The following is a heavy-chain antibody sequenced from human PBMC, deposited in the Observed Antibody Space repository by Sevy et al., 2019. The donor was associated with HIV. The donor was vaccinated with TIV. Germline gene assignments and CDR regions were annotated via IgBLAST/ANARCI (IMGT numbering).Heavy chain of an antibody. Sequence: GGSLRLSCAASGFTFSSYGMHWVRQAPGKGLEWVAVISYDGSNKYYVDSVKGRFTISRDNSKNTLYLQMNSLRAEDTAVYYCAKELRGSGYLFDYWGQGTLVTVSS. CDR2: ISYDGSNK. CDR3: AKELRGSGYLFDY. CDR1: GFTFSSYG. V-gene: IGHV3-30*18. J-gene: IGHJ4*02. D-gene: IGHD5-12*01.